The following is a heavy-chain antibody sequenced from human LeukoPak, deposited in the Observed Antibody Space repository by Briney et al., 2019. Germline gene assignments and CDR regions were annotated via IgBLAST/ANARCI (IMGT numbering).Heavy chain of an antibody. Sequence: PGGSLRLSCAASGFTVSNNYMNWVRQAPGKGLEWVSVIYSGGSIYYADSVKGRFTISRDNSKNSLYLQMNSLRDEDTAVYYCASSGSYRFDYWGQGTLVTVSS. J-gene: IGHJ4*02. CDR2: IYSGGSI. D-gene: IGHD1-26*01. CDR1: GFTVSNNY. V-gene: IGHV3-53*01. CDR3: ASSGSYRFDY.